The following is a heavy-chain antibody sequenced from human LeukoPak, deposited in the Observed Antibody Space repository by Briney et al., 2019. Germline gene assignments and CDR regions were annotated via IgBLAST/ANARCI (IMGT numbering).Heavy chain of an antibody. CDR2: IYSDGSA. D-gene: IGHD3-16*02. Sequence: GGSLRLSCAASGFSVTTDHMSWVRQAPGKGLEWVSIIYSDGSAYYADTVKGRFTISRDNSMNTVDLLVNSLRVEDAAIYYCARVWELSYDHWGQGTLVTVSS. CDR1: GFSVTTDH. V-gene: IGHV3-53*01. J-gene: IGHJ4*02. CDR3: ARVWELSYDH.